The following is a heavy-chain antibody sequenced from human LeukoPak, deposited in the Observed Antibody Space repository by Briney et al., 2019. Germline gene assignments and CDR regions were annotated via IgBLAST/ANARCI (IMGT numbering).Heavy chain of an antibody. J-gene: IGHJ3*02. V-gene: IGHV4-34*01. CDR1: SGSFSGYY. CDR3: ALPRIAVATTEDAFDI. Sequence: SETLSLTCAVYSGSFSGYYWSWIRQPPGKGLEWIGEINHSGSTNYNPSLKSRVTISVDTSKNQFSLKLSSVTAADTAVYYCALPRIAVATTEDAFDIWGQGTMVTVSS. CDR2: INHSGST. D-gene: IGHD6-19*01.